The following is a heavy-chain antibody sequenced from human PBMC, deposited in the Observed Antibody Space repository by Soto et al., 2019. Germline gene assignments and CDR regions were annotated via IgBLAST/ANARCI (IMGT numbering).Heavy chain of an antibody. V-gene: IGHV1-18*01. CDR1: GYTFTDYG. Sequence: QVQLVQSGAEVKKPGASVRVSCKSSGYTFTDYGITWVRQAPGQGLEWMGWINTYKGNINYAQRLXGRVTXTXXXXXXXXXXXXXXXXXXXXXXXXXXXXXXGYKHFDYWGQGALVTVSS. J-gene: IGHJ4*02. CDR2: INTYKGNI. D-gene: IGHD5-12*01. CDR3: XXXXXGYKHFDY.